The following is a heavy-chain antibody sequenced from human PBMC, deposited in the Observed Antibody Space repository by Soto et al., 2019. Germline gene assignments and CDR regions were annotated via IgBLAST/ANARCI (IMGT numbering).Heavy chain of an antibody. CDR1: GYTFTSYG. CDR2: ISAYNGNT. V-gene: IGHV1-18*01. CDR3: ARVAYDYIWGSYRTDESYYFDY. J-gene: IGHJ4*02. D-gene: IGHD3-16*02. Sequence: ASVKVSCKASGYTFTSYGISWVRQAPGQGLEWMGWISAYNGNTNYAQKLQGRVTMTTDTSTSTAYMELRSLRSDDTAVYYCARVAYDYIWGSYRTDESYYFDYWGQGTLVTVSS.